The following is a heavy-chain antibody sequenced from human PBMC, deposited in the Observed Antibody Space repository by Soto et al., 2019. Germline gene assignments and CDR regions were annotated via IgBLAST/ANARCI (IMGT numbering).Heavy chain of an antibody. V-gene: IGHV4-4*02. J-gene: IGHJ4*02. Sequence: SETLSLTCAVSGVSISSGKWWTWVRQSPQRGLEYIGEIFHDGTANYYPSFERRVAISVDTSKNQFSLKLTSVTAADTAIYFCARLVYDTRLNYMYFDFWGQGTLVTVSS. CDR2: IFHDGTA. CDR3: ARLVYDTRLNYMYFDF. CDR1: GVSISSGKW. D-gene: IGHD3-10*01.